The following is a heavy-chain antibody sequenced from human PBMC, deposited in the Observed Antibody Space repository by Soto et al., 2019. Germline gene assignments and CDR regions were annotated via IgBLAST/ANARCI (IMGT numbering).Heavy chain of an antibody. CDR2: IYPSDSYT. V-gene: IGHV5-51*01. D-gene: IGHD3-16*01. J-gene: IGHJ4*02. CDR3: ARRFTDAGFWDYFDY. CDR1: GYDFSTHW. Sequence: PVESLKISCKASGYDFSTHWIGWVRHIPWKGLQWMAIIYPSDSYTKYSPSFQGHVTISVDKSISTAYLQWSGLQASDSAKYYCARRFTDAGFWDYFDYGGPESLVPVS.